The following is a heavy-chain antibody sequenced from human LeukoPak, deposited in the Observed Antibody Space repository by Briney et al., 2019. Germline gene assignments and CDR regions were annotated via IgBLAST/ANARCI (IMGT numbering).Heavy chain of an antibody. D-gene: IGHD5-18*01. Sequence: PGGSLRLSCAASGFTFSSYWMSWVRQAPGKGLEWVANIKQVGSEKYYVDSVKGRFTISRDNAKNSLYLQMNSLRAEDTAVYYCARARLHDQWGTAMVTHYMDVWGKGTTVTISS. CDR3: ARARLHDQWGTAMVTHYMDV. J-gene: IGHJ6*03. CDR2: IKQVGSEK. V-gene: IGHV3-7*01. CDR1: GFTFSSYW.